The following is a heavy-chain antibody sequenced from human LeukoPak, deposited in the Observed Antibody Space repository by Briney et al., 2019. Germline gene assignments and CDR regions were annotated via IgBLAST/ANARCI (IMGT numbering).Heavy chain of an antibody. V-gene: IGHV3-53*01. CDR3: AREDYGGNSGTDV. CDR2: IYSGGST. J-gene: IGHJ6*04. CDR1: GFTVSSNY. Sequence: GGSLRLSCAASGFTVSSNYMSRVRQAPGKGLEWVSVIYSGGSTYYADSVKGRFTISRDNSKNTLYLQMNSLRAEDTAVYYCAREDYGGNSGTDVWGKGTTVTVSS. D-gene: IGHD4-23*01.